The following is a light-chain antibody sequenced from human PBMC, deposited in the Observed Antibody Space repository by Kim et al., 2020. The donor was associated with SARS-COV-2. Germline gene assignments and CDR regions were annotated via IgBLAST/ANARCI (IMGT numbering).Light chain of an antibody. J-gene: IGLJ2*01. CDR3: QSYDSSNPVV. V-gene: IGLV6-57*01. CDR1: SGSIASNF. CDR2: EGD. Sequence: NFMLTQPHSVSESPGKTVTISRIRNSGSIASNFVQWYQQRPGSSPTVVIYEGDQRPSGVPDRFSGSIDSSSNSAYLTISGLRTEDEADYYCQSYDSSNPVVFGGGTKLTVL.